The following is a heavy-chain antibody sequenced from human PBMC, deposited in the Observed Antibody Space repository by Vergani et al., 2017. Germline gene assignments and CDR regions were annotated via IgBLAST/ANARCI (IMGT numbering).Heavy chain of an antibody. CDR3: TTAWGLYYLHGEYFQY. J-gene: IGHJ1*01. CDR2: ISSGGGDI. Sequence: EVQLLESGGGLVQPGGSRRLSCAGAGFTFDTYTMASVRQAPGKGVEWVATISSGGGDIFYADSVKGRFTISRDNSKHTLFLQMNSLKDEDTAVYYCTTAWGLYYLHGEYFQYWGRGTLVSVSS. CDR1: GFTFDTYT. D-gene: IGHD3-10*01. V-gene: IGHV3-23*01.